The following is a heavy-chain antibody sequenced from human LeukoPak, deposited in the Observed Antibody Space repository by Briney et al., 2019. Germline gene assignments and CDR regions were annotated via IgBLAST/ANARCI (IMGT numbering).Heavy chain of an antibody. D-gene: IGHD5-18*01. J-gene: IGHJ4*02. V-gene: IGHV4-34*01. CDR1: GGSFSGYY. CDR2: INHSGST. CDR3: ARGGRRYSYGYPDY. Sequence: PSETLSLTCAVYGGSFSGYYWSWIRQPPGKGLEWIGEINHSGSTNYNPSLKSRVTISVDTSKNQFSLKLSSVTAADTAVYYCARGGRRYSYGYPDYWGQGTLVTVSS.